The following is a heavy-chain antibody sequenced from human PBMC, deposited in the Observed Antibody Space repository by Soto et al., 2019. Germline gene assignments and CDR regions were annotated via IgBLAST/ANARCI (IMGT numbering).Heavy chain of an antibody. V-gene: IGHV4-61*01. CDR3: ARSSSGWSDNYFDY. CDR2: IYYSGST. CDR1: GGSVSSGSYY. Sequence: PSETLSLTCTVSGGSVSSGSYYWSWIRQPPGKGLEWIGYIYYSGSTNYNPSLKSRVTISVDTSKNQFSLKLSSVTAADTAVYYCARSSSGWSDNYFDYWGQGTLVTVSS. D-gene: IGHD6-19*01. J-gene: IGHJ4*02.